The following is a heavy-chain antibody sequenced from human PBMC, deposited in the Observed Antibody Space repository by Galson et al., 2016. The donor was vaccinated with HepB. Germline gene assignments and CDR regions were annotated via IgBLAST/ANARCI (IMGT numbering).Heavy chain of an antibody. CDR2: INWNGGST. V-gene: IGHV3-20*04. J-gene: IGHJ2*01. Sequence: SLRLSCAASGFTFDDYGMSWVRQAPGKGLEWVSGINWNGGSTGYADSVKGRFTISRDNAKNSLYLQMNSLRAEDTAVYYCAREVGDSSGYYYYWYFDLWGRGTLVTVSS. D-gene: IGHD3-22*01. CDR1: GFTFDDYG. CDR3: AREVGDSSGYYYYWYFDL.